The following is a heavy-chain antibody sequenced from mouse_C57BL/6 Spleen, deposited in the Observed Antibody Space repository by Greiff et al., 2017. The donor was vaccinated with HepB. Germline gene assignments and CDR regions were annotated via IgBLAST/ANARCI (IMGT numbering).Heavy chain of an antibody. CDR2: IRSKSNNYAT. Sequence: GGGLVQPKGSLKLSCAASGFSFNTYAMNWVRQAPGKGLEWVARIRSKSNNYATYYADSVKDRFTISRDDSESMLYLQMNNLKTEDTAMYYCVRHPNYDGSRGAMDYWGQGTSVTVSS. D-gene: IGHD1-1*01. V-gene: IGHV10-1*01. CDR1: GFSFNTYA. CDR3: VRHPNYDGSRGAMDY. J-gene: IGHJ4*01.